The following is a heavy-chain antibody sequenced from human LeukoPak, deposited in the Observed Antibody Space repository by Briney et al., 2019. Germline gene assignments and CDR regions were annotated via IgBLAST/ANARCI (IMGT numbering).Heavy chain of an antibody. CDR1: GGSISSGSYY. D-gene: IGHD3-3*01. CDR2: IYTSGST. Sequence: SETLSLTCTVSGGSISSGSYYWSWIRQPAGKGLEWIGRIYTSGSTNYNPSLKSRVTISVDTSKNQFSLKLSSVTAADTAVYYCARGTIFGVVIYLDYWGQGTLVTVSS. J-gene: IGHJ4*02. CDR3: ARGTIFGVVIYLDY. V-gene: IGHV4-61*02.